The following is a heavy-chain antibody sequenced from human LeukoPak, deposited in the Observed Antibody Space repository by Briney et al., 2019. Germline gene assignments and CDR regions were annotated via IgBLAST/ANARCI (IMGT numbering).Heavy chain of an antibody. J-gene: IGHJ5*02. CDR3: ARGAGYYDFWSGRVGFDP. CDR1: GGSFSGYY. D-gene: IGHD3-3*01. V-gene: IGHV4-34*01. CDR2: INHSGST. Sequence: SETLSLTCAVYGGSFSGYYWSWIRQPPGKGLEWIGEINHSGSTNYNPSLKSRVTISVDTSKNQFSLKLSSVTAADTAVYYCARGAGYYDFWSGRVGFDPWGQGTLVTVSS.